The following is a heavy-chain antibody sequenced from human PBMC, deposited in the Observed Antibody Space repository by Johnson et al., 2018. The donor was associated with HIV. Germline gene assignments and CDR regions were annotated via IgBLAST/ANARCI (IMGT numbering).Heavy chain of an antibody. D-gene: IGHD3-22*01. J-gene: IGHJ3*02. CDR3: VRGNDGSGYPDYDAFDI. CDR1: GFTFDDYA. Sequence: EVQVVESGGGFIQPGRSLRLSCAASGFTFDDYAMHWVRQAPGKGLEWVSGISWNSGSIGYADSVKGRFTISRDNAKKSLYLQMNSLRAEDTAVYHCVRGNDGSGYPDYDAFDIWGQGTMVTVSS. CDR2: ISWNSGSI. V-gene: IGHV3-9*01.